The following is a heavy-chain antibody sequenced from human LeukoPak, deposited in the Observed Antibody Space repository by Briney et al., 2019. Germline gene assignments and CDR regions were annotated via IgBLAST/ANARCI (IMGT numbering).Heavy chain of an antibody. V-gene: IGHV3-23*01. Sequence: GGSLRLSCAVSGITLSNYGMSWVRQAPGKGLECVAGISDSGGNTNYADSVKGRFTISRDNPKNTLFLQMNSLRAEDTAVYFCAKRGVVIRVILVGFHKEAYYFDSWGQGALVTVSS. J-gene: IGHJ4*02. D-gene: IGHD3-22*01. CDR1: GITLSNYG. CDR2: ISDSGGNT. CDR3: AKRGVVIRVILVGFHKEAYYFDS.